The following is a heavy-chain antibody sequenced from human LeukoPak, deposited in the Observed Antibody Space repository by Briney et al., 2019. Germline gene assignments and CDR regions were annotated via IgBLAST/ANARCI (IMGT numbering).Heavy chain of an antibody. CDR2: ISYDGSNK. V-gene: IGHV3-30*04. Sequence: GGSLRLSCAASGFTFSSYAMHWVRQAPGKGLEWVAVISYDGSNKYYADSVKGRFTISRDNSKNTLYLQMNSLRAEDTAVYCCARVMGPYSSGWYGALEYWGQGTLVTVSS. CDR1: GFTFSSYA. CDR3: ARVMGPYSSGWYGALEY. D-gene: IGHD6-19*01. J-gene: IGHJ4*02.